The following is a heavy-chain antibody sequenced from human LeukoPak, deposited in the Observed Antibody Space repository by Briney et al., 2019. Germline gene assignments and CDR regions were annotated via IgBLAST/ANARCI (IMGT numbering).Heavy chain of an antibody. CDR3: ARGQWLVSHWYFDL. V-gene: IGHV3-74*01. CDR1: GFTLSTYW. CDR2: INSDGRST. D-gene: IGHD6-19*01. J-gene: IGHJ2*01. Sequence: GGSLRLSCAASGFTLSTYWMHWVRQAPGKGRVWVARINSDGRSTIYEDSVKGRFTIYRDNAKNTLYLQMNSLRAEDTAVYYCARGQWLVSHWYFDLWGRGTLVTVSS.